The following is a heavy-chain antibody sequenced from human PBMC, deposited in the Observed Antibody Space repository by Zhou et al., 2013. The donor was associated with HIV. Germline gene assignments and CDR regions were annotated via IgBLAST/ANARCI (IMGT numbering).Heavy chain of an antibody. V-gene: IGHV1-8*01. J-gene: IGHJ4*02. CDR3: ARGFIAAAGTPPIHFDY. CDR1: GYTFPDYD. CDR2: MNPNSGNT. D-gene: IGHD6-13*01. Sequence: QVHLVQSGAEVKNPGASVKVSCKASGYTFPDYDINWVRQATGQGLEWMGWMNPNSGNTGYARKFQGRLTMTTNTSISTAFMELRSLRSEDTAIYFCARGFIAAAGTPPIHFDYWGPGTVVTVSA.